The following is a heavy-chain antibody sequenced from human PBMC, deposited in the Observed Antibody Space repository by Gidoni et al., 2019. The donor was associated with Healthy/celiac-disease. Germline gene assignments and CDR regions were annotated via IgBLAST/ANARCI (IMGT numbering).Heavy chain of an antibody. V-gene: IGHV3-20*04. D-gene: IGHD2-15*01. Sequence: EVQLVESGGGVVRPGGSLRLSCAASGFTFDDYGISWVRQAPGKGLEWVSGINWNGGSTGYADSVKGRFTISRDNAKNSLYLQMNSLRAEDTALYYCARGKRYCSGGSCYSGDYWGQGTLVTVSS. CDR3: ARGKRYCSGGSCYSGDY. CDR1: GFTFDDYG. J-gene: IGHJ4*02. CDR2: INWNGGST.